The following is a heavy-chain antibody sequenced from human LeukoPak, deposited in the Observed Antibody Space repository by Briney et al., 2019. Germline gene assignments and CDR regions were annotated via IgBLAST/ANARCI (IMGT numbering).Heavy chain of an antibody. J-gene: IGHJ4*02. Sequence: PGGSLRLSCAASGFTFRNYWMGWVRQAPGKGLEWVANTKPDGSAEYYADSVRGRFTTSRDNANNLLYLQMNSLRAEDTAVYYCAKGDGDYRLYYFDYWGQGTLVTVSS. CDR3: AKGDGDYRLYYFDY. CDR1: GFTFRNYW. CDR2: TKPDGSAE. D-gene: IGHD4-17*01. V-gene: IGHV3-7*03.